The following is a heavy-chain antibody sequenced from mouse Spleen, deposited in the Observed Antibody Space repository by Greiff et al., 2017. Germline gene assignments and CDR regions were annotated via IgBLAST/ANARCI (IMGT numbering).Heavy chain of an antibody. D-gene: IGHD1-1*02. Sequence: QVQLQQSGAELVRPGTSVKVSCKASGYAFTNYLIEWVKRRPGQGLEWIGVINPGSGGTNYNEKFKGKATLTADKSSSTAYMQLSSLTSEDSAVYFCARWGWAAWFAYWGQGTLVTVSA. V-gene: IGHV1-54*01. CDR1: GYAFTNYL. J-gene: IGHJ3*01. CDR3: ARWGWAAWFAY. CDR2: INPGSGGT.